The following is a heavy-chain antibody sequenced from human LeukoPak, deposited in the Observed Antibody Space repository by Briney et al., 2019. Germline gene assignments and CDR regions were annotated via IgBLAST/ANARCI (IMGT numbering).Heavy chain of an antibody. CDR2: IDGSGDKT. J-gene: IGHJ6*02. V-gene: IGHV3-23*01. Sequence: GGSLRLSCAASGFTFSNFAIRWVRQVPGKGPEWVSSIDGSGDKTHYPDSVRGRFTVSRDNSKNTLYLQMNSLRTEDTAVYYCGRIAINANNGMDVWGQGTTVTVSS. D-gene: IGHD1/OR15-1a*01. CDR3: GRIAINANNGMDV. CDR1: GFTFSNFA.